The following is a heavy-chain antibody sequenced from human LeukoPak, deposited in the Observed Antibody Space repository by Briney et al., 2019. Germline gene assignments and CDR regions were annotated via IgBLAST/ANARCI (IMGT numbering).Heavy chain of an antibody. CDR1: GGSISSYY. CDR3: ARARGYSGYGPILDY. Sequence: PSETLSLTCTVSGGSISSYYWSWIRQPPGKGLEWIGYIYYSGSTNYNPSLKSRVTISVDTSKNQFSLKLSSVTAADTAVYYCARARGYSGYGPILDYWGQGTLVTVSS. V-gene: IGHV4-59*08. J-gene: IGHJ4*02. D-gene: IGHD5-12*01. CDR2: IYYSGST.